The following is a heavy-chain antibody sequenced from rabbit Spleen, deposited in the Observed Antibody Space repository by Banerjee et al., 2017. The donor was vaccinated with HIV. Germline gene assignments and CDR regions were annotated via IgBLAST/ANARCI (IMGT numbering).Heavy chain of an antibody. J-gene: IGHJ4*01. V-gene: IGHV1S45*01. CDR1: GFSFSSSYW. CDR3: ARNGGMLNYEL. D-gene: IGHD6-1*01. CDR2: IYTGSGST. Sequence: QEQLEESGGDLVQPEGSLTLTCTASGFSFSSSYWTCWVRQAPGKGLEWIGCIYTGSGSTYYARWAKGRFTISKTSSTTVTLQMTSLTAADTATYFCARNGGMLNYELWGPGTLVTVS.